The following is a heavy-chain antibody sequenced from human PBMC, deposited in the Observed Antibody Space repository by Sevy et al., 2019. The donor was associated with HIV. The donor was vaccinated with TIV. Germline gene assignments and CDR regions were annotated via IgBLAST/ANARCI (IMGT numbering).Heavy chain of an antibody. J-gene: IGHJ4*02. CDR3: ARRVFDNTGYPQYCFDY. D-gene: IGHD3-9*01. Sequence: GESLKISCKGSGYRFTSYWIAWVRQMPGKGLEWMGIIYPGDSDIRYSPSLQGQVTISVDKSINTAYLQWSSLEASDTAMYFCARRVFDNTGYPQYCFDYWGQGTRVTVSS. CDR1: GYRFTSYW. V-gene: IGHV5-51*01. CDR2: IYPGDSDI.